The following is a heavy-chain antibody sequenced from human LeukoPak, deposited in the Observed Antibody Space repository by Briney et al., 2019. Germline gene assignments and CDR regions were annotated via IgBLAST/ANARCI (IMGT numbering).Heavy chain of an antibody. V-gene: IGHV4-59*08. CDR2: IYYSGST. CDR1: GGSISSYY. J-gene: IGHJ4*02. D-gene: IGHD2-21*01. CDR3: ARHRVGGEAYFDY. Sequence: PSENLSLTCTVSGGSISSYYWGWIRQPPGKGLEWIGYIYYSGSTNYNPSLKSRVTISVDTSKNQFSLKLSSVTAADTAVYYCARHRVGGEAYFDYWGQGTLVTVSS.